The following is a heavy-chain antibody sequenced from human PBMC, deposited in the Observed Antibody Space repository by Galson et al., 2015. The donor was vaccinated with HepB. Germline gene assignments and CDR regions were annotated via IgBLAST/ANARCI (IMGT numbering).Heavy chain of an antibody. Sequence: SLRLSCAASGFALSNYGMNWARQAPGKGLEWVSGFGTSGDKTSYADSVKGRFTISRDNSRNTLYLQMNSLRAEDTAVYYCAKRLFVPTDCRGQGTLVTVSS. CDR3: AKRLFVPTDC. CDR1: GFALSNYG. V-gene: IGHV3-23*01. J-gene: IGHJ4*02. CDR2: FGTSGDKT.